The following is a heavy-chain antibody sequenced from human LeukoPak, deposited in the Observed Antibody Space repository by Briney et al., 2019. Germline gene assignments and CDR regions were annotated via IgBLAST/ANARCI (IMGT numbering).Heavy chain of an antibody. Sequence: GGSLRLSCAASGFTFSNAYMNWVRQAPGKGLEWVSVIYSGGSTYYADSVKGRFTISRDNSKNTLYLQMNSLRAEDTAVYYCARGTSSSIAARPWGQGTLVTVSS. J-gene: IGHJ5*02. CDR3: ARGTSSSIAARP. V-gene: IGHV3-53*01. D-gene: IGHD6-6*01. CDR2: IYSGGST. CDR1: GFTFSNAY.